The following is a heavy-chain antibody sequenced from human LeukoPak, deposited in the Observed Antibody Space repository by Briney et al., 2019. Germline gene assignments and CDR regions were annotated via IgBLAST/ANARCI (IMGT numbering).Heavy chain of an antibody. Sequence: PSETLSLTCAVYGGPFSGYYWSWIRQPPGKGLEWIGEINHSGSTNYNPSLKSRVTISVDTSKNQSSLKLSSVTAADTAVYYCARGYTIFGVVYMDVWGKGTTVTVSS. J-gene: IGHJ6*04. V-gene: IGHV4-34*01. CDR3: ARGYTIFGVVYMDV. CDR1: GGPFSGYY. CDR2: INHSGST. D-gene: IGHD3-3*01.